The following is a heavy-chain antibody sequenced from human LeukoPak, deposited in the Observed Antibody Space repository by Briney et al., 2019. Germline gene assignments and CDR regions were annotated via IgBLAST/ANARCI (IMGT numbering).Heavy chain of an antibody. Sequence: PGGSLRLSCVASGFTFSNYWMSWVRQAPGKGLEWVAHIKQDGSEKYYVDSVKGRFTISRDNAKKSLYLQMNSLRAEDAAVYYCAKAPVTSCRGAFCYPFDYWGQGTLVTVSS. CDR1: GFTFSNYW. D-gene: IGHD2-15*01. CDR2: IKQDGSEK. J-gene: IGHJ4*02. V-gene: IGHV3-7*03. CDR3: AKAPVTSCRGAFCYPFDY.